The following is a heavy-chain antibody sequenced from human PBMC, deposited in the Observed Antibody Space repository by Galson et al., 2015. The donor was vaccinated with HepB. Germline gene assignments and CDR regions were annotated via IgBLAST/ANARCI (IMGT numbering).Heavy chain of an antibody. CDR1: GVSITHYY. CDR2: IYKNGNS. D-gene: IGHD1-26*01. V-gene: IGHV4-4*07. J-gene: IGHJ4*02. CDR3: ARDQTRRGGYSDCFFDS. Sequence: TLSLTCSVSGVSITHYYWSWIRQPAGQGLEWIGRIYKNGNSDYNPSLKSRVTMSMDTSKSQVSLTLTSVTAADTAVYYCARDQTRRGGYSDCFFDSWGQGILVTVSS.